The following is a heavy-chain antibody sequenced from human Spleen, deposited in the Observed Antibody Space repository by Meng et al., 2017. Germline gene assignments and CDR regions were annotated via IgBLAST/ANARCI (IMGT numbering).Heavy chain of an antibody. CDR2: ISYSGTT. CDR3: ARATYGFYPNFDP. J-gene: IGHJ5*02. V-gene: IGHV4-34*01. D-gene: IGHD2-8*01. Sequence: VHLQQWGAGLVKPSETPSLTCAVYGGAFSDYYWSWIRQSPGKGLEWVGEISYSGTTSYKPSLKSRVTISIDTSKNQFSLKLTSVTAADTAIYYCARATYGFYPNFDPWGQGTLVTVSS. CDR1: GGAFSDYY.